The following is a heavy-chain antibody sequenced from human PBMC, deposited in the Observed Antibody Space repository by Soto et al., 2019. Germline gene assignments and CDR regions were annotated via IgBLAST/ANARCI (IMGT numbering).Heavy chain of an antibody. CDR3: ARSRSYGDYVDY. D-gene: IGHD4-17*01. Sequence: PGGSLRLSCAASGFTFSSYEMNWVRQAPGKGLEWVSYISSSGSTIYYADSVKGRFTISRDNAKNSQYLQMNSLRAEDTAVYYCARSRSYGDYVDYWGQGTLVTVSS. V-gene: IGHV3-48*03. CDR1: GFTFSSYE. J-gene: IGHJ4*02. CDR2: ISSSGSTI.